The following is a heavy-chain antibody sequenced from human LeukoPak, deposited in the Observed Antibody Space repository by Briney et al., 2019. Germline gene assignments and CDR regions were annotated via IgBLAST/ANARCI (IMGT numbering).Heavy chain of an antibody. J-gene: IGHJ4*02. Sequence: GGSLRLSCAASGFPFNTYSMNWVRQAPGKGLEWLSYISATNHLIYYADSEKGRFTISRDNAKNSLYLQMNSLRDEDTAVYYCVRDQFFSFDYWGQGTLVTVSS. V-gene: IGHV3-48*02. CDR3: VRDQFFSFDY. CDR1: GFPFNTYS. CDR2: ISATNHLI. D-gene: IGHD3-3*01.